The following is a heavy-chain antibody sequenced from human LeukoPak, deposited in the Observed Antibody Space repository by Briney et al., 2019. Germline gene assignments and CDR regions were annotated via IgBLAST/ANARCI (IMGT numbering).Heavy chain of an antibody. CDR3: AKFPPLLWFGELIWYFDY. D-gene: IGHD3-10*01. CDR1: GFTFSSYA. J-gene: IGHJ4*02. CDR2: ISGSGGST. V-gene: IGHV3-23*01. Sequence: GGSLRLSCAASGFTFSSYAMNWVRQAPGKGLEWVSAISGSGGSTYYADSVKGRFTISRDNSKNTLYLQMNSLRAEDTAVYYCAKFPPLLWFGELIWYFDYWGQGTLVTVSS.